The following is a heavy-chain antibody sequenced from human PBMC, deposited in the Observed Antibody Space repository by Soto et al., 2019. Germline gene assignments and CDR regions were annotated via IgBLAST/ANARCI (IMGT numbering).Heavy chain of an antibody. CDR2: IIPMYGTT. V-gene: IGHV1-69*12. CDR3: ARIWTLDWIDDY. Sequence: QVQLVQSGAEVKKPGSSVKVSCKASGGTFRRYVTSWVRQVPGQGLERVGGIIPMYGTTYYAQTFQRRVTISADESTRTAFMELSSLRSEYTAVYYCARIWTLDWIDDYWGQGTLVTVSS. D-gene: IGHD1-1*01. CDR1: GGTFRRYV. J-gene: IGHJ4*02.